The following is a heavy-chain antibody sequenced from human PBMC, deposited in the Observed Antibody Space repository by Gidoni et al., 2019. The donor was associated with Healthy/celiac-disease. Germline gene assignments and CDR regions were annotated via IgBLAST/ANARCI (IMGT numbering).Heavy chain of an antibody. Sequence: QVTLKESGPVLVEPTETLTLTCTVSGFSLSNARMGVSWIRQPPGKALEWLAHIFSNDEKSYSTSLKSRLTISKDTSKSQVVLTMTNMDPVDTATYYCARIQMHDYSNYEAYGMDVWGKGTTVTVSS. D-gene: IGHD4-4*01. CDR2: IFSNDEK. V-gene: IGHV2-26*01. CDR3: ARIQMHDYSNYEAYGMDV. CDR1: GFSLSNARMG. J-gene: IGHJ6*04.